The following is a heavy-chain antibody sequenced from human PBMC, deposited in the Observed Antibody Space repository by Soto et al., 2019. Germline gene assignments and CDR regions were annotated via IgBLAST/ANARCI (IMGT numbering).Heavy chain of an antibody. CDR2: IFSNDEK. Sequence: QVTLKESGPVLVKPTETLTLTCTVSGFSLSNARMGVSWIRQPPGKALEWLEHIFSNDEKTYRTSLKSRPTISKDNYKCQVVITMTNMDPVDTATYYCARAYGSSPRINWFDPWGQGTLVTVSS. J-gene: IGHJ5*02. CDR3: ARAYGSSPRINWFDP. CDR1: GFSLSNARMG. D-gene: IGHD3-10*01. V-gene: IGHV2-26*01.